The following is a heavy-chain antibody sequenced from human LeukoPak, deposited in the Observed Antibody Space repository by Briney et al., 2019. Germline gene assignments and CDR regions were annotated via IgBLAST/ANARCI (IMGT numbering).Heavy chain of an antibody. CDR1: RYTFTGYY. D-gene: IGHD2-2*01. CDR3: AREDIVVVPTTTKYYYYYMDV. Sequence: ASVKVSCKASRYTFTGYYMHWVRQAPGQGLEWMGWINPNSGGTNYAQKFQGRVTMTRDTSISTAYMELSRLRSDDTAVYYCAREDIVVVPTTTKYYYYYMDVWGKGTTVTVSS. CDR2: INPNSGGT. V-gene: IGHV1-2*02. J-gene: IGHJ6*03.